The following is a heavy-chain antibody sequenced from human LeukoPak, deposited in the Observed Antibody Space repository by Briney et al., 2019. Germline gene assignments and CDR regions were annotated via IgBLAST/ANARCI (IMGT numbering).Heavy chain of an antibody. CDR2: ISSSSSTI. V-gene: IGHV3-48*04. CDR1: GFTFSSYS. Sequence: GGSLRLSCAASGFTFSSYSMNWVRQAPGKGLEWVSYISSSSSTIYYADSVKGRFTISRDNAKNSLYLQMNSLRAEDTAVYYCARRGAAAGLKYFEHWGQGTLVTVSS. CDR3: ARRGAAAGLKYFEH. D-gene: IGHD6-13*01. J-gene: IGHJ1*01.